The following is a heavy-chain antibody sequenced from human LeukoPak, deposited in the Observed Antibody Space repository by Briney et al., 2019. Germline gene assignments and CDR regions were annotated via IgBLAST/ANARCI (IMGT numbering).Heavy chain of an antibody. Sequence: GGSLRLSCAASGFTFSSYAMNWVRQAPGKGLEWVSAISGSGGSTYYADSVKGRFTISRDNSKNTLYLQMNSLRAEDTAVYYCAKDRQIVAAAGPNFDYWGQGTLVTVSS. CDR1: GFTFSSYA. CDR3: AKDRQIVAAAGPNFDY. J-gene: IGHJ4*02. D-gene: IGHD6-13*01. V-gene: IGHV3-23*01. CDR2: ISGSGGST.